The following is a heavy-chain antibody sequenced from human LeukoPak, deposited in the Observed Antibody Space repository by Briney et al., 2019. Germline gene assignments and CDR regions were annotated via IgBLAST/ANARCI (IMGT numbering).Heavy chain of an antibody. Sequence: PAETLSLTCTVSGGSISSSSYYWGWILQPPGKGLEWIGSIYYSGSTYYNPSLKSRVTISVDTSKNQFSLKLSSVTAADTAVYYCARGRLPTAGPAGPLGKWGQGTLVTVSS. CDR2: IYYSGST. J-gene: IGHJ4*02. CDR1: GGSISSSSYY. V-gene: IGHV4-39*07. CDR3: ARGRLPTAGPAGPLGK. D-gene: IGHD2-15*01.